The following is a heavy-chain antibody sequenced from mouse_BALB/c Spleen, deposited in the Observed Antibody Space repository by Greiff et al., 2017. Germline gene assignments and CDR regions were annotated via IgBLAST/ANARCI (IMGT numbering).Heavy chain of an antibody. Sequence: VQLKQSGAELVKPGASVKLSSTASGFNIKDTYMHWVKQRPEQGLEWIGRIDPANGNTKYDPKFQGKATITADTSSNTAYLQLISLTSEDTAVYYCAREDLLPPMDYWGQGTSVTVSS. CDR1: GFNIKDTY. D-gene: IGHD5-1*01. V-gene: IGHV14-3*02. J-gene: IGHJ4*01. CDR3: AREDLLPPMDY. CDR2: IDPANGNT.